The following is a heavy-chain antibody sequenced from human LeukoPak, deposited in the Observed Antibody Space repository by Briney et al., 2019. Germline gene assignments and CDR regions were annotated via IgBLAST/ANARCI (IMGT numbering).Heavy chain of an antibody. CDR3: ARGVVLGRDDAFDI. D-gene: IGHD3/OR15-3a*01. CDR2: IFYRGSI. J-gene: IGHJ3*02. CDR1: GGSISNYY. Sequence: PSETLSLTCTVSGGSISNYYWSWIRQPPGKGLEWIGYIFYRGSIDYSPSLQSRVTISVDTSKNHLSLRLTSVTAADTAVYFCARGVVLGRDDAFDIWGRGTMVTVSS. V-gene: IGHV4-59*12.